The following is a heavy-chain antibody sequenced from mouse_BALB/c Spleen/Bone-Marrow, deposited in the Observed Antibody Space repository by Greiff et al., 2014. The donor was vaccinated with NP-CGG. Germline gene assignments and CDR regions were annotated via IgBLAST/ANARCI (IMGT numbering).Heavy chain of an antibody. Sequence: ESGPGLVAPSQSLSITCTVPEFSLSRYSVHWVRQPPGTGLEWLGMIWGGGSKDYNSALESRLNISKVNSKSQVFLKMNSLQTDDTAMYYCARMYYAYAMDYWGQGTSVTVSS. CDR1: EFSLSRYS. CDR3: ARMYYAYAMDY. D-gene: IGHD1-1*01. CDR2: IWGGGSK. J-gene: IGHJ4*01. V-gene: IGHV2-6-4*01.